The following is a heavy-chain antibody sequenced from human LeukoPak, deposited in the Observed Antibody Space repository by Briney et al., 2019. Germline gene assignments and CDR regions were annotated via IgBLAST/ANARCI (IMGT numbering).Heavy chain of an antibody. CDR1: GGSISSYY. Sequence: PSETLSLTCTVSGGSISSYYWSWIRQPPGKGLEWIGYNYYSGSTNYNPSLKSRVTISVDTSKNQFSLKLSSVTAADTAVYYCARDIAVTGIGWFDPWGQGTLVTVSS. V-gene: IGHV4-59*01. D-gene: IGHD6-19*01. CDR3: ARDIAVTGIGWFDP. CDR2: NYYSGST. J-gene: IGHJ5*02.